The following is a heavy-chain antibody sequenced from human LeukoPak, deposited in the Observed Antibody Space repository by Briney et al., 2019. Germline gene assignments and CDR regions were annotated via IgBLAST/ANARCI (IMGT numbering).Heavy chain of an antibody. V-gene: IGHV1-18*01. Sequence: GASVKVSCKASGYTFTSYGIRWVRQAPGQGLEWMGWISAYNGNTNYAQKLQGRVTTTTDTSTSTAYMELRSLRSDDTAVYYCARDPYYYGAGSYYDYWGQGTLVTVSS. D-gene: IGHD3-10*01. CDR1: GYTFTSYG. J-gene: IGHJ4*02. CDR3: ARDPYYYGAGSYYDY. CDR2: ISAYNGNT.